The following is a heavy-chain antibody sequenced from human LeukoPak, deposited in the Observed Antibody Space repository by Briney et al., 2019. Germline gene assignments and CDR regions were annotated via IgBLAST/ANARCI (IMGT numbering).Heavy chain of an antibody. V-gene: IGHV4-59*08. CDR2: IYYSGST. J-gene: IGHJ4*02. Sequence: SETLSLTCTVSGGSISTYYWSWIRQPPGKGLEYIGYIYYSGSTNYNTSLKSRVTISVDTSKNQFSLKLSSVTAADTAVYYWARLSGMVYVLWGQGALVTVSS. CDR1: GGSISTYY. D-gene: IGHD2-8*01. CDR3: ARLSGMVYVL.